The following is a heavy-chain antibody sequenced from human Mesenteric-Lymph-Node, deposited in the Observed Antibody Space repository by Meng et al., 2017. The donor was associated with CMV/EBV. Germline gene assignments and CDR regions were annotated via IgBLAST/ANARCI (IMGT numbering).Heavy chain of an antibody. CDR1: GLTFSRYG. Sequence: GESLKISCAASGLTFSRYGMTWVRQAPGKGLEWISSISSGSGYIFYAESVKGRFTISRDNVKSSLYLQMNSLRAEDTAIYYCASQKTPVTEEYWGQGTLVTVSS. CDR3: ASQKTPVTEEY. J-gene: IGHJ4*02. D-gene: IGHD2-21*02. CDR2: ISSGSGYI. V-gene: IGHV3-21*06.